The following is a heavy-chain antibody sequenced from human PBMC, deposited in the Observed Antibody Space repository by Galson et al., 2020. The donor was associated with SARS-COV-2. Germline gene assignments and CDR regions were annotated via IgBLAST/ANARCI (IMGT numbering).Heavy chain of an antibody. D-gene: IGHD3-3*01. V-gene: IGHV3-48*02. CDR2: IASDSRIT. Sequence: GGSLRLSCAVSGFTFNLYSMNWVRQAPGKGLEWISYIASDSRITRYADSVKGRFTISRDDAKKSLYLQMNSLRDEDTAVYYCATDFAIFGVVILHYWGQGTLVTVSS. CDR3: ATDFAIFGVVILHY. CDR1: GFTFNLYS. J-gene: IGHJ4*02.